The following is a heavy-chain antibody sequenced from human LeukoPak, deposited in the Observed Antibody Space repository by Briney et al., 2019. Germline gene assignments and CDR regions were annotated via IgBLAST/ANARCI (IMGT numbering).Heavy chain of an antibody. CDR3: AREDPGSAFDI. J-gene: IGHJ3*02. CDR2: ISSSGSTI. V-gene: IGHV3-48*04. CDR1: GFTFSSYG. Sequence: GGSLRLSCAASGFTFSSYGMHWVRQAPGKGLEWVSYISSSGSTIYYADSVKGRFTISRDNAKNSLYLQMNSLRAEDTAVYYCAREDPGSAFDIWGQGTMVTVSS.